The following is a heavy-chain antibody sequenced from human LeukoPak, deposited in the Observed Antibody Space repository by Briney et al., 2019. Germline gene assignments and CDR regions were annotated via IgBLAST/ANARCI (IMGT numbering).Heavy chain of an antibody. V-gene: IGHV3-13*01. CDR3: ARGTRDSPYYYYGMDV. CDR1: GFTFSSYD. Sequence: PGGSLRLSCAASGFTFSSYDMHWVRQATGKGLEWVSAIGTAGDTYYPGSVKGRFTITRENAKNSLHLQMNSLRAGDTAVYYCARGTRDSPYYYYGMDVWGEGTTVTVSS. J-gene: IGHJ6*04. CDR2: IGTAGDT. D-gene: IGHD2-21*02.